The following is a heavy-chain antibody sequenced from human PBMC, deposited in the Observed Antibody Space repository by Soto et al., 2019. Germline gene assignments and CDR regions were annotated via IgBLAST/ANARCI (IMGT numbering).Heavy chain of an antibody. CDR2: ISGSGGST. CDR1: GFTFSSYA. CDR3: AKSGPRTHLHIAAAGRLDY. Sequence: EVQLLESGGGLVQPGGSLRLSCAASGFTFSSYAMSWVRHAPGKGLEWVSAISGSGGSTYYADSVKGRFTISRDNSKNTLYLQMNSLRAEDTAVYYCAKSGPRTHLHIAAAGRLDYWGQGTLVTVSS. D-gene: IGHD6-13*01. J-gene: IGHJ4*02. V-gene: IGHV3-23*01.